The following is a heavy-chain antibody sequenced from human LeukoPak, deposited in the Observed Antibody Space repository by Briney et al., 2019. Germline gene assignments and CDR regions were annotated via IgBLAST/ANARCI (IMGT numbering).Heavy chain of an antibody. Sequence: SETLSLTCTVSGGSISSSSYYWGWIRQPPGKGLEWIGSIYYSGSTHYNPSLKSRVTISVDTSKNQFSLKLSSVTAADTAVYYCASRITMVRGVTRLSDWYFDLWGRGTLVTVSS. CDR3: ASRITMVRGVTRLSDWYFDL. J-gene: IGHJ2*01. CDR2: IYYSGST. D-gene: IGHD3-10*01. V-gene: IGHV4-39*01. CDR1: GGSISSSSYY.